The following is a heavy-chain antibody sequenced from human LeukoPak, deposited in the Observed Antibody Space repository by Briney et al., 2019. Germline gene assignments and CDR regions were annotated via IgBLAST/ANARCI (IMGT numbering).Heavy chain of an antibody. V-gene: IGHV3-33*01. D-gene: IGHD3-9*01. CDR3: ARDDILSDENGFDM. Sequence: GGSLRLSCDASGFTFSSYGIHWVRQTPAKGLEWVAVIGSDGRNKFYADFVTGRFSVSRDNSKNTLFLQMNSLRAEDTGVYFCARDDILSDENGFDMWGRRTMVTVSS. CDR1: GFTFSSYG. J-gene: IGHJ3*02. CDR2: IGSDGRNK.